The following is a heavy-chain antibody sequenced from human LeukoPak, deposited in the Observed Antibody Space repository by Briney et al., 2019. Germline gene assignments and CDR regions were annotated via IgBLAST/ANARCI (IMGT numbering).Heavy chain of an antibody. J-gene: IGHJ4*02. D-gene: IGHD6-25*01. V-gene: IGHV4-59*08. CDR2: IHYSGST. CDR1: GGSISSYY. Sequence: SETLSLTCTVSGGSISSYYWSWIRQPPGKGLEWIGYIHYSGSTNYNPSLKSRVTISVDTSKNQFSLKLSSVTAADTAVYYCARLKVAAEVYSFDYWGQGTLVTVSS. CDR3: ARLKVAAEVYSFDY.